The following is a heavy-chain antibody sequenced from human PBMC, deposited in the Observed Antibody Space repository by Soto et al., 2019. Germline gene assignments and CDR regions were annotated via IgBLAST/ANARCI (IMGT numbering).Heavy chain of an antibody. J-gene: IGHJ4*02. Sequence: GGSLRLSCAVSGFNGMSYWMSWFRQAPGKGLEWVASIKEDGSEIYYLHSVRGRFSISRDSAGNALHLTMNYLSAEDTGVYFCARDIGFDYVNWGQGTLVTVSS. D-gene: IGHD3-16*01. V-gene: IGHV3-7*01. CDR1: GFNGMSYW. CDR2: IKEDGSEI. CDR3: ARDIGFDYVN.